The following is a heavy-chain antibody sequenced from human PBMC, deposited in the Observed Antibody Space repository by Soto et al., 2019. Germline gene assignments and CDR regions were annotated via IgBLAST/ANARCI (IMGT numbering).Heavy chain of an antibody. CDR3: ARHPITVTTSYYGMDV. V-gene: IGHV5-10-1*01. D-gene: IGHD4-17*01. J-gene: IGHJ6*02. Sequence: GESLKISCKGSGYSFTSYWISWVRQMPGKGLEWMGRIDPSDSYTNYSPSFQGHATISADKSISTAYLQWSSLKASDTAMYYCARHPITVTTSYYGMDVWGQGTTVTVSS. CDR1: GYSFTSYW. CDR2: IDPSDSYT.